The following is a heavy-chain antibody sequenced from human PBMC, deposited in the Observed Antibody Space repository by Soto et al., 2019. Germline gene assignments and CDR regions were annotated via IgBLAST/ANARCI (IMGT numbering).Heavy chain of an antibody. CDR3: AKDHRLAVAGPWEPNYFDY. CDR2: ISGSGGST. V-gene: IGHV3-23*01. CDR1: GFTFSSYA. D-gene: IGHD6-19*01. Sequence: PGGSLRLSCAASGFTFSSYAMSWVRQAPGKGLEWVSAISGSGGSTYYADSVKGRFTISRDNSKNTLYLQMNSLRAEDTAVYYCAKDHRLAVAGPWEPNYFDYWGQGTLVTAPQ. J-gene: IGHJ4*02.